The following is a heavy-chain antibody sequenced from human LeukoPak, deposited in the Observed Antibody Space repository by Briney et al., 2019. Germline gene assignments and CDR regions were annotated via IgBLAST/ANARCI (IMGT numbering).Heavy chain of an antibody. J-gene: IGHJ5*02. CDR3: ARGGYYGSGNDFGFDP. CDR1: GGSISSYY. CDR2: IYHSGST. V-gene: IGHV4-59*01. Sequence: SETLSLTCTVSGGSISSYYWSWVRQPPGKGLEWIGYIYHSGSTNYNPSLKSRVTISVDTSKNQFSLKVTSVTAADTAVYYCARGGYYGSGNDFGFDPWGQGTLVTVSS. D-gene: IGHD3-10*01.